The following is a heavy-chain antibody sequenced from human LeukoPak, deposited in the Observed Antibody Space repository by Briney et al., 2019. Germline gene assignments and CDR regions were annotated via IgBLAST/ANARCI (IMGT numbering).Heavy chain of an antibody. J-gene: IGHJ4*02. Sequence: PGGSLRLSCAASGFTFSSYWMSWVRQAPGKGLEWVANIKQDGSEKYYVDSVKGRFTISRDNAKNSLYLQMNSLRAEDSAVYYCATDREGDPSAYYLVGGQGTLITVSS. CDR3: ATDREGDPSAYYLV. CDR2: IKQDGSEK. V-gene: IGHV3-7*03. D-gene: IGHD3-22*01. CDR1: GFTFSSYW.